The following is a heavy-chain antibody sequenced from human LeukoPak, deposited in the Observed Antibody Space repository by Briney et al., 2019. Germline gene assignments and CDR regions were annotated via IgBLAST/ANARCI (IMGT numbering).Heavy chain of an antibody. D-gene: IGHD1-26*01. Sequence: SETLSLTCAIYGGSFSDYYWSWIRQPPGKGLEWIGEINHSGSTNYNPSLKSRVTISVDTSKNQFSLKLSSVTAADTAVYYCAGRSGSYYRDFDYWGQGTLVTVSS. J-gene: IGHJ4*02. CDR1: GGSFSDYY. CDR2: INHSGST. V-gene: IGHV4-34*01. CDR3: AGRSGSYYRDFDY.